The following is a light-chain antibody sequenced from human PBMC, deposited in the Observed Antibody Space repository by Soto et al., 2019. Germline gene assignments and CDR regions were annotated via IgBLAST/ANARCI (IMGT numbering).Light chain of an antibody. Sequence: QSVLTQPRSVSGSPGQSVTISCTGTSRDVGGYNYVSWYQQHPGKAPKLMIYDVNKRASGVPDRFSGSKSGNTASLTVSGLQAEDEADYYCSSYAGSSNVFGTGTKVTVL. V-gene: IGLV2-11*01. CDR3: SSYAGSSNV. CDR1: SRDVGGYNY. CDR2: DVN. J-gene: IGLJ1*01.